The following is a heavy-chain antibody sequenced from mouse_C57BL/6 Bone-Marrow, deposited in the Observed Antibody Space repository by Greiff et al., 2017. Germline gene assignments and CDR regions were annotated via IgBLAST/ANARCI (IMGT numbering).Heavy chain of an antibody. CDR2: IYPRSGNT. D-gene: IGHD1-1*01. J-gene: IGHJ3*01. CDR3: ARGVVYYYGSSYWAWFAY. Sequence: QVQLQQSGAELARPGASVKLSCKASGYTFTSYGISWVKQRTGQGLEWIGEIYPRSGNTYYNEKFKGKATLTADKSSSTAYMELRSLTSEDSAVYFGARGVVYYYGSSYWAWFAYWGQGTLVTVSA. V-gene: IGHV1-81*01. CDR1: GYTFTSYG.